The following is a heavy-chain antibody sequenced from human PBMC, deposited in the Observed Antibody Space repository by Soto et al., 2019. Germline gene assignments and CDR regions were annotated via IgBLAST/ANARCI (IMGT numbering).Heavy chain of an antibody. V-gene: IGHV4-59*08. CDR2: IYYSGST. CDR3: ARLTTVPNWYFDL. D-gene: IGHD4-17*01. CDR1: VGSISSYY. Sequence: QVQLQESGPGLVKPSETLSLTCTVSVGSISSYYWGWIRQPPGEGLEWIGYIYYSGSTNYNPSLKSRVTISVDTSKNQFSLKLSSVTAADTAVYYCARLTTVPNWYFDLWGRGTLVTVSS. J-gene: IGHJ2*01.